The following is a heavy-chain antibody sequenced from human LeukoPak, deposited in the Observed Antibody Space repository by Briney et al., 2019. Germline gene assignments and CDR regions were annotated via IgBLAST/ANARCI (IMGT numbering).Heavy chain of an antibody. CDR1: GFTSSDYS. D-gene: IGHD4-23*01. CDR3: VGDHGGTYYFDY. V-gene: IGHV3-49*04. J-gene: IGHJ4*02. Sequence: PGGSLRLSCTTSGFTSSDYSMTWVRQAPGKGLEWVGFIRSRLYGGTTDYAASVKGRFIISRDDSKSIAYLQMNSLKTEDTGIYYCVGDHGGTYYFDYWGQGTLVTVSS. CDR2: IRSRLYGGTT.